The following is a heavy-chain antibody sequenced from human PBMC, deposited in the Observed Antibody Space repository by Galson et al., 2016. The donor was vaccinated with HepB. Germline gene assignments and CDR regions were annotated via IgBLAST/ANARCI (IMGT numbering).Heavy chain of an antibody. CDR2: ISDSGGNT. CDR3: AKVPLGERKVTFGAVRRKKGITFFDH. CDR1: GFSFYSFA. V-gene: IGHV3-23*01. J-gene: IGHJ4*02. D-gene: IGHD3-16*01. Sequence: SLRLSCAASGFSFYSFAMGWVRQAPGKGLEWVSGISDSGGNTWDADSVKGRFIISRENSKNTLCLQRNRLSAEDTAVYYCAKVPLGERKVTFGAVRRKKGITFFDHWGQGTLVTVSS.